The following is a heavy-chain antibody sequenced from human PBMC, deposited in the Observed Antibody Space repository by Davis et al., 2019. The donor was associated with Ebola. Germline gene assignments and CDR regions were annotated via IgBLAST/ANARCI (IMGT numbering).Heavy chain of an antibody. CDR3: ARGSVLWFGELGGWFDP. CDR1: GYSFTSYW. Sequence: GESLKISCKGSGYSFTSYWIGWVRQMPGKGLEWMGIIYPGDSDTRYSPSFQGQVTISADKSISTAYLQWSSLTASDTAMYYCARGSVLWFGELGGWFDPWGQGTLVTVSS. D-gene: IGHD3-10*01. J-gene: IGHJ5*02. CDR2: IYPGDSDT. V-gene: IGHV5-51*01.